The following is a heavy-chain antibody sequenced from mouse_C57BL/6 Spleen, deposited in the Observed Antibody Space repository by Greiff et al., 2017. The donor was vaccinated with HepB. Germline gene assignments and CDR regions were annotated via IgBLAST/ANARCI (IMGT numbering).Heavy chain of an antibody. CDR2: INPNNGGT. D-gene: IGHD1-1*01. CDR1: GYTFTDYN. V-gene: IGHV1-22*01. Sequence: VQLQQSGPELVKPGASVKMSCKASGYTFTDYNMHWVKQSHGKSLEWIGYINPNNGGTSYNQKFKGKATLTVNTSSSTAYMELRSLTSEESAVYYCARSYYGSSPYYWGQGTTLTVSS. CDR3: ARSYYGSSPYY. J-gene: IGHJ2*01.